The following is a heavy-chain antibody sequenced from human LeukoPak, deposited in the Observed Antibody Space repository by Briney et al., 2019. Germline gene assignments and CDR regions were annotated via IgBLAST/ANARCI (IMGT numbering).Heavy chain of an antibody. J-gene: IGHJ4*02. CDR3: AKGGCSSTSCYADY. V-gene: IGHV3-23*01. CDR2: ISGSGGST. D-gene: IGHD2-2*01. Sequence: PGGSLRLSCAASGFTSSSYAMSWVRQAPGKGLEWVSAISGSGGSTYYADSVKGRFTISRDNSKNTLCLQMNSLRAEDTAVYYCAKGGCSSTSCYADYWGQGTLVTVSS. CDR1: GFTSSSYA.